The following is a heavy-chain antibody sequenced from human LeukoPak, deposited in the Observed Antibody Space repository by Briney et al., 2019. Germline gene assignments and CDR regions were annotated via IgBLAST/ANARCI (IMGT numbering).Heavy chain of an antibody. J-gene: IGHJ4*02. CDR1: GFTFRSHA. CDR3: ARTGGSGSYSFDY. Sequence: GGSLRLSCAASGFTFRSHAIHWVRQAPGKGLEWVSSISSSSSYIYYADSVKGRFTISRDNAKNSLYLQMNSLRAEDTAVYYCARTGGSGSYSFDYWGQGTLVTVSS. V-gene: IGHV3-21*01. CDR2: ISSSSSYI. D-gene: IGHD3-10*01.